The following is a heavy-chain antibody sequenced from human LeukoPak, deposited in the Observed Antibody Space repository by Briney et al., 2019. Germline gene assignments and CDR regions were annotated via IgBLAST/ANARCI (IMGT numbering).Heavy chain of an antibody. D-gene: IGHD3-3*01. Sequence: SETLSPTCAVYGGSFSGYYWSWIRQPPGRGLGWIGEIKHSGSTNYNPSLKSRVTISVDTSKNQFSLQLSSVPAADTDVYYCAGRRITIFGEVIRSRRHWFDPWGQGTLVTVSS. CDR3: AGRRITIFGEVIRSRRHWFDP. CDR1: GGSFSGYY. V-gene: IGHV4-34*01. CDR2: IKHSGST. J-gene: IGHJ5*02.